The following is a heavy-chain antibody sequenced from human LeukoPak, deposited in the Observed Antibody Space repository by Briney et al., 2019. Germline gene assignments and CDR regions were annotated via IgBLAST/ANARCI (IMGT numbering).Heavy chain of an antibody. V-gene: IGHV3-11*04. J-gene: IGHJ4*02. D-gene: IGHD3-22*01. Sequence: GGSLRLSCAASGFTVSTNYMSWLRQAPGKGLEWVSYISTSGRTIYYADSVKGRFTISRDNAKNSLYLQMNSLRAEDTAVYYCAEFDSSGYYYDYWGQGTLVTVSS. CDR2: ISTSGRTI. CDR1: GFTVSTNY. CDR3: AEFDSSGYYYDY.